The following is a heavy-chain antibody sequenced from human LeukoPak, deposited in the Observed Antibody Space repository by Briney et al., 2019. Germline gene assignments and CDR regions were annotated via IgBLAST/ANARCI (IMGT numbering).Heavy chain of an antibody. D-gene: IGHD1-26*01. CDR1: GYTFTSYY. CDR2: INPSGGST. Sequence: ASVKVSCKASGYTFTSYYMHWVRQASGQGLEWMGIINPSGGSTSYAQKFQGRVTMTRDTSTSTVYMELSSLRSEDTAVYYCARGGSLQWELLLRFDYWGQGTLVTVSS. J-gene: IGHJ4*02. V-gene: IGHV1-46*01. CDR3: ARGGSLQWELLLRFDY.